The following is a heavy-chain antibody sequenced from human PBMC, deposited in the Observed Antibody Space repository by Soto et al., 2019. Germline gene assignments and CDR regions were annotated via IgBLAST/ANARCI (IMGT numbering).Heavy chain of an antibody. D-gene: IGHD5-12*01. Sequence: SETLSLTCTVSGGSISSYYWSWIRQPPGKGLEWIGYIYYSGSTNYNPSLKSRVTISVDTSKNQFSLKLSSVTAADTAVYYCARQRGRVATILEDAFDIWGQGTMVTVSS. CDR2: IYYSGST. V-gene: IGHV4-59*08. CDR1: GGSISSYY. CDR3: ARQRGRVATILEDAFDI. J-gene: IGHJ3*02.